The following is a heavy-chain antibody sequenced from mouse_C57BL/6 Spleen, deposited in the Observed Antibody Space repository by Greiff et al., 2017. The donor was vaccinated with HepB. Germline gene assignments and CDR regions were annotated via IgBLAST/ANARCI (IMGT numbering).Heavy chain of an antibody. CDR1: GYTFTSYW. CDR2: IDPSDSYT. Sequence: QVQLQQSGAELVMPGASVKLSCKASGYTFTSYWMHWVKQRPGQGLEWIGEIDPSDSYTNYNQKFKGKSTLTVDKSSSTAYMQLSSLTSEDSAVYYCARGDVTTVVATGYFDVWGTGTTVTVSS. V-gene: IGHV1-69*01. D-gene: IGHD1-1*01. J-gene: IGHJ1*03. CDR3: ARGDVTTVVATGYFDV.